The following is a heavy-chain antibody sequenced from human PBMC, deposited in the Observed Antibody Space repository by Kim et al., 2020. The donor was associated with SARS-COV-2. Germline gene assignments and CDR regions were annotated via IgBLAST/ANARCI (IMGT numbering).Heavy chain of an antibody. CDR2: IYYSGST. J-gene: IGHJ4*02. Sequence: SETLSLTCTVSGGSISSYYWSWIRQPPGKGLEWIGYIYYSGSTNYNPSLKSRVTISVDTSKNQFSLKLSSVTAADTAVYYCARGIVGATPQYWGQGTLVTVSS. CDR1: GGSISSYY. V-gene: IGHV4-59*13. CDR3: ARGIVGATPQY. D-gene: IGHD1-26*01.